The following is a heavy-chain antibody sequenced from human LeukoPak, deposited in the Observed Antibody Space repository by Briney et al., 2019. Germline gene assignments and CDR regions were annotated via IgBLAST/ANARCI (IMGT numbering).Heavy chain of an antibody. Sequence: GGSLRLSCAASGFTFSSYGMHWVRQAPGKGLEWVAVISYDGSNKYYADSVKGRFTISRDNSKNTLYLQMNSLRAEDTAVYYCAKDSSSSTYQLLENGMDVWGQGTTVTVS. D-gene: IGHD2-2*01. V-gene: IGHV3-30*18. CDR2: ISYDGSNK. CDR1: GFTFSSYG. CDR3: AKDSSSSTYQLLENGMDV. J-gene: IGHJ6*02.